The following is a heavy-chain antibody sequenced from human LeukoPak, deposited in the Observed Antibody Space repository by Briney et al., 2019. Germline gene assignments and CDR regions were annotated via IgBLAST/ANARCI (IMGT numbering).Heavy chain of an antibody. CDR3: ARWATSYDF. Sequence: GGSLRLSCAASGFTFSNYWMSWVRQAPGKGLERVANIKQDGSEKYYVDSVTGRFTISRDNAKNSLYLQMNSLRAEDTAVYYCARWATSYDFWGQGTLVTVSS. D-gene: IGHD3-10*01. CDR2: IKQDGSEK. CDR1: GFTFSNYW. J-gene: IGHJ4*02. V-gene: IGHV3-7*01.